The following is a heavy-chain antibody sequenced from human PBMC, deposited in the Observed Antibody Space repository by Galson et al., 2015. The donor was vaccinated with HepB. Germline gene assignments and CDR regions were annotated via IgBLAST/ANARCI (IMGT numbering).Heavy chain of an antibody. V-gene: IGHV3-33*01. CDR1: GFTFSSYG. Sequence: SLRLSCAASGFTFSSYGMHWVRQAPGKGLEWVAVIWYDGSNKYYADSVKGRFTISRDNSKNTLYLQMNSLRAEDTAVYYCARDYSRFKVTTFGWFDPWGQGTLVTVSS. D-gene: IGHD3-16*01. J-gene: IGHJ5*02. CDR2: IWYDGSNK. CDR3: ARDYSRFKVTTFGWFDP.